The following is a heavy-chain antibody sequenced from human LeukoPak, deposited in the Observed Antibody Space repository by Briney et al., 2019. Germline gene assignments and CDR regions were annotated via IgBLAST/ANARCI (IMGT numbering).Heavy chain of an antibody. V-gene: IGHV1-58*01. CDR2: IVVGSGNT. J-gene: IGHJ3*01. D-gene: IGHD3-22*01. Sequence: SVKVSCKASGFTFTSSAVQWVRQARGQRLEWIGWIVVGSGNTNYAQKFQERVTITRDMSTSLVYMELSRLRSEDTAVYYCAAEAAYYYDSRDAFDVWGQGTMVTVSS. CDR3: AAEAAYYYDSRDAFDV. CDR1: GFTFTSSA.